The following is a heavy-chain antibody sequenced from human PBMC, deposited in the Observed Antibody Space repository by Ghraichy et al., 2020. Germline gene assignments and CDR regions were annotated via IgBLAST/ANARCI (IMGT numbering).Heavy chain of an antibody. CDR2: IYYSGST. J-gene: IGHJ4*02. V-gene: IGHV4-31*03. CDR1: GGSISSGGYY. CDR3: ARRVLRLGELSSFDY. D-gene: IGHD3-16*02. Sequence: SETLSLTCTVSGGSISSGGYYWSWIRQHPGKGLEWIGYIYYSGSTYYNPSLKSRVTISVDTSKNQFSLKLSSVTAADTAVYYCARRVLRLGELSSFDYWGQGTLVTVSS.